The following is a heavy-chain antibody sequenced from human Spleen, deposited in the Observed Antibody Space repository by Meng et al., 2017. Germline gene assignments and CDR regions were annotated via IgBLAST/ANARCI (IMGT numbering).Heavy chain of an antibody. D-gene: IGHD1-26*01. V-gene: IGHV1-46*01. J-gene: IGHJ6*02. CDR1: GYTFTTYY. CDR3: ARGPLGGSYSDYYYYGMDV. CDR2: INPSSGVT. Sequence: ASVKVSCKASGYTFTTYYMHWVRQAPGQGLEWMGLINPSSGVTSYAQKFQGRLTMTRDTSTSTVSIELSSLRSEDTAVYYCARGPLGGSYSDYYYYGMDVWGQGTTVTVSS.